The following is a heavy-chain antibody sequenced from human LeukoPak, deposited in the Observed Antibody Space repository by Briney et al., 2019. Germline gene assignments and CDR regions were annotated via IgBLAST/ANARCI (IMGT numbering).Heavy chain of an antibody. J-gene: IGHJ6*04. CDR2: IWYDGSNK. CDR3: ARDQGGAYYDILTQGMDV. CDR1: GFTFSSYG. D-gene: IGHD3-9*01. V-gene: IGHV3-33*01. Sequence: GRSLRLSCAASGFTFSSYGIHWVRQAPGKGLEWLAVIWYDGSNKYYADSVKGRFTISRDNSKNTVYLQMKSLRVEDTAVYYCARDQGGAYYDILTQGMDVWGKGTTVTVSS.